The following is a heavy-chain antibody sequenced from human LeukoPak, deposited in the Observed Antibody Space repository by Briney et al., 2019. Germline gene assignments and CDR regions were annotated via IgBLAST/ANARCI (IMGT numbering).Heavy chain of an antibody. Sequence: PGGSLRLSCAASGFTFSSYSMNWVRQAPGKGLERVSSISSSSSYIYYADSVKGRFTISRDNAKNSLYLQMNSLRAEDTAVYYCARDAPFWSGYRYYFVYWGQGTLVTVSS. D-gene: IGHD3-3*01. CDR2: ISSSSSYI. J-gene: IGHJ4*02. CDR3: ARDAPFWSGYRYYFVY. V-gene: IGHV3-21*01. CDR1: GFTFSSYS.